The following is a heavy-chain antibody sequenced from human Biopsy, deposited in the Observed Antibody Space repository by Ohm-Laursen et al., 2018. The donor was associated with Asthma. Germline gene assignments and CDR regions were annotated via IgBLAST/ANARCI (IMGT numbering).Heavy chain of an antibody. J-gene: IGHJ6*02. V-gene: IGHV3-30*03. D-gene: IGHD2-2*01. CDR1: GFTFSSYS. Sequence: SLRLSCAASGFTFSSYSMNWVRQAPGKGLEWVAVISYDGSNKYYADSVKGRFTISRDNSKNTLYLQMNSLRAEDTAVYYCARGGLGYCSSTSCYQSYYYGMDVWGQGTTVTVSS. CDR2: ISYDGSNK. CDR3: ARGGLGYCSSTSCYQSYYYGMDV.